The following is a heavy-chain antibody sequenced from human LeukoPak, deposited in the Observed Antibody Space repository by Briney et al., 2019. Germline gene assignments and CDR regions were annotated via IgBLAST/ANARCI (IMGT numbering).Heavy chain of an antibody. CDR3: ARTRFGELLSLDY. Sequence: SQTLSLTCAVSGGSISSGGYSWSWIRQPPGKGLEWIGYIYHSGSTYYNPSLKSRVTISVDRSKNQFSLKLSPVTAADTAVYYCARTRFGELLSLDYWGQGTLVTVSS. CDR2: IYHSGST. D-gene: IGHD3-10*01. V-gene: IGHV4-30-2*01. CDR1: GGSISSGGYS. J-gene: IGHJ4*02.